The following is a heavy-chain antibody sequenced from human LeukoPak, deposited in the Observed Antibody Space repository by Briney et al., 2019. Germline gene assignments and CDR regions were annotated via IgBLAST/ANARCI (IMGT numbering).Heavy chain of an antibody. J-gene: IGHJ4*02. CDR2: ISSSGSTI. CDR3: ARSRQSLTTPDC. Sequence: GGSLRLSCAASGFTFSDYYMSWIRQAPGKGLEWVSYISSSGSTIYYADSVKGRFTISRDNAKNPLYLQMNSLRAEDTAVYYCARSRQSLTTPDCWGQGTLVTVSS. V-gene: IGHV3-11*04. CDR1: GFTFSDYY. D-gene: IGHD3-16*02.